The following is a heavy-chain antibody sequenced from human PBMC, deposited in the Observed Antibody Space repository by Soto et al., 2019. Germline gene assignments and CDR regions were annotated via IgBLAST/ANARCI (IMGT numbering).Heavy chain of an antibody. J-gene: IGHJ6*02. CDR2: IIPIFGTA. CDR3: GTTAQGYSSSWYRSDDYYYGMDV. D-gene: IGHD6-13*01. Sequence: GASVKVSCKASGCTFSSYAISWVRQAPGQGLEWMGGIIPIFGTANYAQKFQGRVTITADESTSTAYMELSSLRSEDTAVYYCGTTAQGYSSSWYRSDDYYYGMDVWGQGTTVTVSS. CDR1: GCTFSSYA. V-gene: IGHV1-69*13.